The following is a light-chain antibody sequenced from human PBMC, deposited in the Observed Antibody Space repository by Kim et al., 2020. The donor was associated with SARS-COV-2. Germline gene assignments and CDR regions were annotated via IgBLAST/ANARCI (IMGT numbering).Light chain of an antibody. V-gene: IGLV2-8*01. CDR3: TSYGGTNNLV. CDR1: GSHFGVYNY. Sequence: QSATISGSETGSHFGVYNYVCWNQQPPGKPPNLIFFGASRGPSGSPDRFSASKSGNTAYLTVSGLKTDEEANYFGTSYGGTNNLVFGGGTKVTVL. J-gene: IGLJ3*02. CDR2: GAS.